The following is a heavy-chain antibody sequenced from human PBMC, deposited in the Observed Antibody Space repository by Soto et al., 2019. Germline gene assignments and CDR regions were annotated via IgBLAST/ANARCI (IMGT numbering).Heavy chain of an antibody. Sequence: QVQLQESGPGLVKPSQTLSLTCTVSGGSISSGDYYWSWIRQPPGKGLEWIGYISYSGSTFYNPSLKSRVTMSVDKSKNQFSLRLNSVTAADTAVYYCARNSGCDIDYWGQGTLVTVSS. CDR3: ARNSGCDIDY. J-gene: IGHJ4*02. CDR1: GGSISSGDYY. V-gene: IGHV4-30-4*01. D-gene: IGHD1-26*01. CDR2: ISYSGST.